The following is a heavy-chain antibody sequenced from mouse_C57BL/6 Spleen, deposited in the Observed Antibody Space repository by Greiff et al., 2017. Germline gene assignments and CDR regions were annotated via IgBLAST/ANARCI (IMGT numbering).Heavy chain of an antibody. CDR3: ANWDRFAY. V-gene: IGHV5-17*01. Sequence: DVMLVESGGGLVKPGGSLKLSCAASGFTFSDYGMHWVRQAPEKGLEWVAYISSGSSTIYYADTVKGRFTISRDNAKNTLFLQMTSLRSEDTAMYYCANWDRFAYWGQGTLVTVSA. CDR2: ISSGSSTI. J-gene: IGHJ3*01. CDR1: GFTFSDYG. D-gene: IGHD4-1*02.